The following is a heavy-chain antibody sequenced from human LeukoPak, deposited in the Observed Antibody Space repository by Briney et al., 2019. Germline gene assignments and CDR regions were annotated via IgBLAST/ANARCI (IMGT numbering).Heavy chain of an antibody. CDR2: IYYSGST. V-gene: IGHV4-30-4*08. D-gene: IGHD3-16*01. Sequence: SQTLSLTCTVSGGSISSGDYYWSWLRQPPGKGLEWIGYIYYSGSTYYSPSLKSRVTISVDTSKNQFSLKLSSVTAADTAVYYCASGQITFDYWGHGTLVTVSS. J-gene: IGHJ4*01. CDR3: ASGQITFDY. CDR1: GGSISSGDYY.